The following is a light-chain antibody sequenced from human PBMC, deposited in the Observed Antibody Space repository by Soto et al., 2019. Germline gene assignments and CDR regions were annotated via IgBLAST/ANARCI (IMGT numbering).Light chain of an antibody. CDR1: QSLSSSS. V-gene: IGKV3-20*01. CDR3: QQYDSSPRT. Sequence: ELVLTPSPVTLSLSPGEIATLSCRASQSLSSSSLAWYQQKPGQAPRLLISGASSRAADIPDRFSGRGSGTDFTLTINRLEPEDFAAYYCQQYDSSPRTFAQGTKVDIK. J-gene: IGKJ1*01. CDR2: GAS.